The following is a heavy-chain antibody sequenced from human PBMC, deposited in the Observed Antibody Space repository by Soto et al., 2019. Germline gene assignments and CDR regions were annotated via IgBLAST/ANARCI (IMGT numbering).Heavy chain of an antibody. CDR1: GFTFSSYS. D-gene: IGHD3-3*01. Sequence: PGGSLRLSCAASGFTFSSYSMDWVRQAPGKGLEWVSSISSSSSYIYYADSVKGRFTISRDNAKNSLYLQMNSLRAEDTAVYYCARDRVLRFLEWSEYGMDVWGQGTTVTVSS. CDR3: ARDRVLRFLEWSEYGMDV. V-gene: IGHV3-21*01. J-gene: IGHJ6*02. CDR2: ISSSSSYI.